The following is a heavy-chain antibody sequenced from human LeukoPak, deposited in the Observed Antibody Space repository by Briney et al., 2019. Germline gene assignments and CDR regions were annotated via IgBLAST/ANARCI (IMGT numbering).Heavy chain of an antibody. Sequence: PSETLSLTCTVSGVAITGFYCRFVRQPPGKELDWIGYIDYSGTTHYNPSLKSRVTISVDTSKNQFSLKLSSVTAADTGVYFWARHGWSYSFDYWGQGTLVTVSS. J-gene: IGHJ4*02. CDR3: ARHGWSYSFDY. V-gene: IGHV4-59*08. D-gene: IGHD1-26*01. CDR1: GVAITGFY. CDR2: IDYSGTT.